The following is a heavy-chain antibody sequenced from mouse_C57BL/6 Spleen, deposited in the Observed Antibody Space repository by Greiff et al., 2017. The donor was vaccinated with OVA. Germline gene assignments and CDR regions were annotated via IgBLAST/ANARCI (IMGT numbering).Heavy chain of an antibody. CDR3: ARWGTTVVATGDYAMDY. CDR1: GYAFSSSW. Sequence: QVQLKQSGPELVKPGASVKISCKASGYAFSSSWMNWVKQRPGKGLEWIGRIYPGDGDTNYNGKFKGKATLTADKSSSTAYMQLSSLTSEDSAVYFCARWGTTVVATGDYAMDYWGQGTSVTVSS. CDR2: IYPGDGDT. D-gene: IGHD1-1*01. J-gene: IGHJ4*01. V-gene: IGHV1-82*01.